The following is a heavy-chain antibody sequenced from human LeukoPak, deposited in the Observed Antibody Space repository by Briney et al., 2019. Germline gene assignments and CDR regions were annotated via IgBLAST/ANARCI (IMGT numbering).Heavy chain of an antibody. D-gene: IGHD3-22*01. J-gene: IGHJ4*02. V-gene: IGHV3-48*03. CDR1: GLPHYIYE. CDR2: SSSSGSTI. Sequence: GGSLTLPCAASGLPHYIYEMMCLPDARGGGGEGVSYSSSSGSTIYYADAVKGRFTISRDNAKNSLYLQMNSLRAEDTAVYYCARDAYDSRVDYWGQGTLVTVSS. CDR3: ARDAYDSRVDY.